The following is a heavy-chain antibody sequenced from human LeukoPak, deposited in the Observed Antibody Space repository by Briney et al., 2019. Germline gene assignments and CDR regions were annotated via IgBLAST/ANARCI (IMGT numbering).Heavy chain of an antibody. Sequence: PGGTLRLSCAASGVTFSSNGMSWVRQAPGKGLEWVAFIRYDGSNKYYADSVKGRFTISRDNAKNSLYLQMNSLRAEDTAVYYCARTITMIVVVTRLSWDYYMDVWGKGTTVTISS. V-gene: IGHV3-30*02. CDR2: IRYDGSNK. CDR3: ARTITMIVVVTRLSWDYYMDV. CDR1: GVTFSSNG. J-gene: IGHJ6*03. D-gene: IGHD3-22*01.